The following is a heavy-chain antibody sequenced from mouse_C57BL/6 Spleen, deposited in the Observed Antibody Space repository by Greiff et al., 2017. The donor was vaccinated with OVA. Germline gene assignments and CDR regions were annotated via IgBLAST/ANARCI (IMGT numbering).Heavy chain of an antibody. CDR2: INPGSGGT. CDR1: GYAFTNYL. J-gene: IGHJ2*01. Sequence: QVQLQQSGAELVRPGTSVKVSCKASGYAFTNYLIEWVMQRPGQGLEWIGVINPGSGGTNYNEKFKGKATLTADKSSSTAYMQLSSLTSEDSAVYFCARRGTGTNFDYWGQGTTLTVSS. CDR3: ARRGTGTNFDY. D-gene: IGHD4-1*01. V-gene: IGHV1-54*01.